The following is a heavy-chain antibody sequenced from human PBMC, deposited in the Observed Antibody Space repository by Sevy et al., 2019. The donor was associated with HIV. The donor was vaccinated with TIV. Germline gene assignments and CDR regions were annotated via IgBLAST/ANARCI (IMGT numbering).Heavy chain of an antibody. CDR2: VYQTGIT. Sequence: SETLSLTCAVSGVSVSSDTYYWIWIRQPPGKGLEWIVYVYQTGITNYSPSFKSLVTISVDTSKNQFSLRLFSVAAADTDVYYCEREPYLFDKRGYYWDYWGQGALVTVSS. CDR3: EREPYLFDKRGYYWDY. V-gene: IGHV4-61*01. CDR1: GVSVSSDTYY. D-gene: IGHD3-22*01. J-gene: IGHJ4*02.